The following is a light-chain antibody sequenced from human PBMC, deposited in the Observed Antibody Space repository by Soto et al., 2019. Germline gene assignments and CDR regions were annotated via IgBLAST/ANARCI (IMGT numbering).Light chain of an antibody. Sequence: QLVLTQPASVSGSPGQSITISCTGTSSDVGGYNYVSWYQQHPGKAPKLMIYEVSNRPSGVSNRFSGSNSGNTAPLTISGLQAEDEADYYCSSYTSSSTLVFGTGTKLTVL. V-gene: IGLV2-14*01. CDR2: EVS. CDR3: SSYTSSSTLV. CDR1: SSDVGGYNY. J-gene: IGLJ1*01.